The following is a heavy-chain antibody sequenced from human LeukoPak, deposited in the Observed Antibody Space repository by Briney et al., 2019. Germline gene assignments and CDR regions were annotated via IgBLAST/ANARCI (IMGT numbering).Heavy chain of an antibody. Sequence: SGTPSLTRTVSGGSISSSSYYRGWIRPPPRKGLEWVGSIYYSGSTYYNPSLKSRVTISVDTSKNQFSLKLSSVTAADTAVYYCAREPTPAAGRIGFDYWGQGTLVTVSS. CDR1: GGSISSSSYY. D-gene: IGHD6-13*01. J-gene: IGHJ4*02. CDR3: AREPTPAAGRIGFDY. V-gene: IGHV4-39*07. CDR2: IYYSGST.